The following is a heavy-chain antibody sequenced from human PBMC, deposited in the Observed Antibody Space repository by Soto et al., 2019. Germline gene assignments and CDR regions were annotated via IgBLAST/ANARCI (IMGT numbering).Heavy chain of an antibody. Sequence: DVQLMESGGGLVQPGGTLRLSCAAPGFSFTDAWMNWVRQGPGKGLEWVGRSKTKAYGGTIAYAAPVKGRFIISRDDSKNTLSLQMNSLKPEDTAVYYCTSGPYYNSGGLDSWGQGTLVTVSS. CDR2: SKTKAYGGTI. J-gene: IGHJ4*02. CDR3: TSGPYYNSGGLDS. D-gene: IGHD3-22*01. V-gene: IGHV3-15*07. CDR1: GFSFTDAW.